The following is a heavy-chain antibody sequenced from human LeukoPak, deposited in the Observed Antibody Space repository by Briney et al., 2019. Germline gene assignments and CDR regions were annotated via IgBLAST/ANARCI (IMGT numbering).Heavy chain of an antibody. CDR2: IIPIFGTA. D-gene: IGHD1-26*01. CDR1: GGTFSSYA. J-gene: IGHJ4*02. V-gene: IGHV1-69*13. CDR3: ARVYSRSGSYYLDY. Sequence: ASVKVSCKASGGTFSSYAISWVRQAPGQGLEWMGGIIPIFGTAIYAQKFQGRVTITADESTSTAYMELSSLRSEDTAVYYCARVYSRSGSYYLDYWGQGTLVTVSS.